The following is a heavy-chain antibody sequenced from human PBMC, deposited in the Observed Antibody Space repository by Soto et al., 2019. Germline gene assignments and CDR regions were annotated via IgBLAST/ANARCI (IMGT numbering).Heavy chain of an antibody. CDR1: GFSLSSIGVG. D-gene: IGHD2-2*01. Sequence: QITLKESGPTLVKPTQTLTLTCTFSGFSLSSIGVGVGWISQPPGTDLEWLGILYWDDDKHYSPSLKSRISIAKDTSKDQVVLTLTNMDPVDTATYYCAHTIVVVPTAHDAFDVWGQGTMVTVSS. V-gene: IGHV2-5*02. J-gene: IGHJ3*01. CDR2: LYWDDDK. CDR3: AHTIVVVPTAHDAFDV.